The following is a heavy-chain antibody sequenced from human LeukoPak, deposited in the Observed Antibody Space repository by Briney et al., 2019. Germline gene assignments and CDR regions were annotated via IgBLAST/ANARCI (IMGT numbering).Heavy chain of an antibody. CDR2: ISSSSSYI. D-gene: IGHD5-18*01. CDR1: GFTFSSYT. J-gene: IGHJ4*02. V-gene: IGHV3-21*01. Sequence: GGSLRLSCAASGFTFSSYTMNWVRQAPGKGLEWVSSISSSSSYIYYADSVKGRFTISRDNAKNSPYLQMNSLRAEDTAVYYCAREGSYESFDYWGQGTLVTVSS. CDR3: AREGSYESFDY.